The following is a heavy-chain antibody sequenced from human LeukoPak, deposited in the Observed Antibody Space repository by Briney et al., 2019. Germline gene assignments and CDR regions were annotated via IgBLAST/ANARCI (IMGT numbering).Heavy chain of an antibody. CDR1: GASISSYY. J-gene: IGHJ4*02. D-gene: IGHD6-6*01. V-gene: IGHV4-59*08. CDR3: ARFSYGTSSDY. Sequence: SEILSLTCTVSGASISSYYWSWIRQPPGKGLEWIGYIYYSGSTNYNPSLKSRVTISIGTSKNQLSLKVSSVTAADTAVYYCARFSYGTSSDYWGQGTLVTVSS. CDR2: IYYSGST.